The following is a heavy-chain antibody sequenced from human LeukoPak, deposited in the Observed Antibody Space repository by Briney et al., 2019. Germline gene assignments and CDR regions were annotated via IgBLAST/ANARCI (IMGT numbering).Heavy chain of an antibody. Sequence: SETLSLTCTVSGGSISSGGYYWSWIRQHPGKGLEWIEYIYYSGSTYYNPSLKSRVTISVDTSKNQFSLKLSSVTAADTAVYYCARAMEDYGDYEFPPNWFDPWGQGTLVTVSS. CDR1: GGSISSGGYY. J-gene: IGHJ5*02. CDR3: ARAMEDYGDYEFPPNWFDP. CDR2: IYYSGST. V-gene: IGHV4-31*03. D-gene: IGHD4-17*01.